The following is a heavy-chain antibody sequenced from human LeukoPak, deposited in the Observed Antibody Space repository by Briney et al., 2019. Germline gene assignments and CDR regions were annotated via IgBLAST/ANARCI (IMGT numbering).Heavy chain of an antibody. D-gene: IGHD6-19*01. J-gene: IGHJ4*02. CDR1: GFPFSSYW. Sequence: PGGSLRLSCAASGFPFSSYWMHWVRQAPGKGLVWVSRINSDGSRTNYADSVKGRFTISRDNAKNTLYLQMNSLRAEDTAVYYCARGQPYSSGWNYFDYWGQGTLVTVSS. CDR2: INSDGSRT. CDR3: ARGQPYSSGWNYFDY. V-gene: IGHV3-74*01.